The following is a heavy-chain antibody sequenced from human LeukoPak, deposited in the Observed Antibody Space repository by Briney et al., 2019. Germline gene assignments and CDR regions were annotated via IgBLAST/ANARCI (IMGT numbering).Heavy chain of an antibody. J-gene: IGHJ6*02. CDR3: ARDFVVVTATSYYYYYYGMDV. CDR2: IIPIFGTA. Sequence: SVKVSCKASGGTFSSYAISWVRQAPGQGLEWMGGIIPIFGTANYAQKFQGRVTITADESTSTAYMELSSLRSEDTAVYYCARDFVVVTATSYYYYYYGMDVWGQGTKVTVSS. D-gene: IGHD2-21*02. V-gene: IGHV1-69*13. CDR1: GGTFSSYA.